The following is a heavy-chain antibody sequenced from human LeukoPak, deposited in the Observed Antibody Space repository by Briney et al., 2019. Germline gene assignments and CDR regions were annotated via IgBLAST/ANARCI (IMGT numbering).Heavy chain of an antibody. Sequence: GGSLRLSCAASGFTFSVHWMSWVRQAPGKGLEWVANINQGGSDKYYVDSVKGRFTISRDNANNLLYLQMNSLRGEDTAVYYCARELPREVTLDYWGQGTLVTVSP. CDR1: GFTFSVHW. CDR3: ARELPREVTLDY. CDR2: INQGGSDK. D-gene: IGHD2-21*02. V-gene: IGHV3-7*01. J-gene: IGHJ4*01.